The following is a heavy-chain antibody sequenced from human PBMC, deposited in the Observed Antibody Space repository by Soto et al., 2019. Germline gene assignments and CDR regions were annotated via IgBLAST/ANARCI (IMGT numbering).Heavy chain of an antibody. CDR1: GFSFGNYA. CDR3: AKDWMGLGYFFEY. D-gene: IGHD5-18*01. CDR2: ISNSGGIT. Sequence: EVQLLESGGDLVQPWGSLRLSCVASGFSFGNYAMNWVRQDPGKGLQWVASISNSGGITYYADSVKGRFTISRDNSENTLFLQLNSLRVEDTAIYYCAKDWMGLGYFFEYWGQGTLVTVSA. V-gene: IGHV3-23*01. J-gene: IGHJ4*02.